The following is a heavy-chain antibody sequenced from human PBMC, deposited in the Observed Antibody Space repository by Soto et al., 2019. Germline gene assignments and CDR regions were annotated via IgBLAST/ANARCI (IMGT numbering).Heavy chain of an antibody. CDR1: GHTFTSYA. CDR3: ARVREQQLVPHGLSGMDG. Sequence: ASVKVSCKASGHTFTSYAMHWVRQAPGQRLEWMGWINAGNGNTKYSQKFQGRVTITRDTSASTAYMELSSLRSEDTAVYYCARVREQQLVPHGLSGMDGWGQGTTVTVSS. J-gene: IGHJ6*02. CDR2: INAGNGNT. D-gene: IGHD6-13*01. V-gene: IGHV1-3*01.